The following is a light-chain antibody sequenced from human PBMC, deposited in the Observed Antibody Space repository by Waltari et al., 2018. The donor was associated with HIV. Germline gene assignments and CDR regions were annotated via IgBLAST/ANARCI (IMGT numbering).Light chain of an antibody. J-gene: IGKJ2*01. CDR1: QTLDGLK. CDR3: QYYDTSGDYT. CDR2: GAS. Sequence: EIILTQSPGTVSLSPGERATLSCRASQTLDGLKLAWYQQKPGQPPRLLIFGASTRASGISDRFSGGGVGTDFTLTISRLEPEDFAIYYCQYYDTSGDYTFGQGAKLEIK. V-gene: IGKV3-20*01.